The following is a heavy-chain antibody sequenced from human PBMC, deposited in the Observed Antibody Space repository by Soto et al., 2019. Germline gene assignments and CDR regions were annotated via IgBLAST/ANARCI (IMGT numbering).Heavy chain of an antibody. CDR2: ISSSSSTI. CDR3: ARDPVTEYCSSSNCYGRPAYYGYGMDV. Sequence: EVQLVESGGGLVQPGGSLRLSCAASGFTFSSYSMNWVRQAPGKGLEWVSYISSSSSTIYYADSVKGRFTISRDNAKNSLYLEMNSLRDKEKAVYYFARDPVTEYCSSSNCYGRPAYYGYGMDVWGQGCTVRVS. V-gene: IGHV3-48*02. CDR1: GFTFSSYS. J-gene: IGHJ6*02. D-gene: IGHD2-2*01.